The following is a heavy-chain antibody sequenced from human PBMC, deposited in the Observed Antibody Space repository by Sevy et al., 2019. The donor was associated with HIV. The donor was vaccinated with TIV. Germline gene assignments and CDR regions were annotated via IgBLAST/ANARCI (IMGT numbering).Heavy chain of an antibody. D-gene: IGHD6-13*01. CDR2: ISAYNGNT. J-gene: IGHJ4*02. Sequence: ASVKVSCKASGYTFTSYGISWVRQAPGQGLEWMGWISAYNGNTNYAQKLQGRVTMTTDTSTSTGYMELRSLRSDDTAVYYSARVHTSWYRPGGFDYWGQGTLVTFSS. CDR1: GYTFTSYG. CDR3: ARVHTSWYRPGGFDY. V-gene: IGHV1-18*01.